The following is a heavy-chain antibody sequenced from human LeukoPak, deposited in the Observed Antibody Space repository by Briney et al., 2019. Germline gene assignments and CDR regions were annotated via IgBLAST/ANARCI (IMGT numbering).Heavy chain of an antibody. V-gene: IGHV3-30*02. CDR2: IQYDGSNK. CDR1: GFTFSSYG. D-gene: IGHD3-16*01. Sequence: HPGGSLRLSCAASGFTFSSYGMHWVRQAPGKGLEWVAFIQYDGSNKYYADSVKGRFTISRDNSKNTLYLQMNSLRAEDTAVYYCAKDYRGWPLALGDYWGQGTLVTVSS. CDR3: AKDYRGWPLALGDY. J-gene: IGHJ4*02.